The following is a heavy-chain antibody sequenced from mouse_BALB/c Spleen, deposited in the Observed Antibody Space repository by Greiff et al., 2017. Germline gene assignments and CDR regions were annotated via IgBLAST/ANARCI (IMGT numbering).Heavy chain of an antibody. CDR2: INSNGGST. Sequence: EVQLVESGGGLVQPKGSLKLSCAASGFTFSSYGMSWVRQTPDKRLELVATINSNGGSTYYPDSVKGRFTISRDTAKNTLYLQMSSLKSEDTAMYYCARGDMDYWGQGTSVTVSS. V-gene: IGHV5-6-3*01. J-gene: IGHJ4*01. CDR1: GFTFSSYG. CDR3: ARGDMDY.